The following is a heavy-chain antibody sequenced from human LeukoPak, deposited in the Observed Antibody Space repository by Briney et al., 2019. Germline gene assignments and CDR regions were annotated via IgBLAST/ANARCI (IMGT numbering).Heavy chain of an antibody. CDR1: GFTFSSYS. Sequence: GGSLRLSCAASGFTFSSYSMNWVRQAPGKGLEWVSYISSSSSTIYYADSVKGRFTISRDNSKNTLYLQMNSLKAEDTAVYYCAKGGSLITVTHFDYWGQGTLVTVSS. CDR2: ISSSSSTI. V-gene: IGHV3-48*01. J-gene: IGHJ4*02. D-gene: IGHD4-17*01. CDR3: AKGGSLITVTHFDY.